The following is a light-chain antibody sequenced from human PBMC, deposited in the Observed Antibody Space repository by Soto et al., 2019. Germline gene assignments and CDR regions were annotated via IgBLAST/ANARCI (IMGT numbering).Light chain of an antibody. V-gene: IGKV3-11*01. J-gene: IGKJ5*01. CDR1: QSVSSY. CDR3: QQSSNWIT. Sequence: EIVLTQSPATLSLFPGERATLSCRASQSVSSYLAWYQQKPGQAPRLLLYDASNRATGIPARFSGSGSGTDFTLTISRLEPEDFAVYYCQQSSNWITFGQGTRLELE. CDR2: DAS.